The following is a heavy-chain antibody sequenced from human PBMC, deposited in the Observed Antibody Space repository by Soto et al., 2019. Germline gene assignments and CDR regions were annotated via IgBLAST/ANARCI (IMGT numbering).Heavy chain of an antibody. CDR2: ISYSGST. CDR3: ARARQRDTGRGLDV. J-gene: IGHJ6*02. Sequence: SETLSLTCTICGDSINNYFWNWIRQSPGKGLEWIGYISYSGSTSYNPSLQSRVTISSDTSKNQFSLELSSVTAADTAVYYCARARQRDTGRGLDVWGQGTTVTVSS. D-gene: IGHD5-18*01. V-gene: IGHV4-59*01. CDR1: GDSINNYF.